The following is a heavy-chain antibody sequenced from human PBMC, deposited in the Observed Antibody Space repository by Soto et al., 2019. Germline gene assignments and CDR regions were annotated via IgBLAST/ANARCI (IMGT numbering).Heavy chain of an antibody. D-gene: IGHD2-2*01. CDR1: GGTFSSYA. CDR3: ARQLGYCSSTSCQDYYYYGMDV. CDR2: IIPIFGTA. Sequence: GASVKVSCKASGGTFSSYAISWMRQAPGQGLEWMGGIIPIFGTANYAQKFQGRVTITADESTSTAYMDLSSLRSEDTAVYYCARQLGYCSSTSCQDYYYYGMDVWGQGTTVTVSS. J-gene: IGHJ6*02. V-gene: IGHV1-69*13.